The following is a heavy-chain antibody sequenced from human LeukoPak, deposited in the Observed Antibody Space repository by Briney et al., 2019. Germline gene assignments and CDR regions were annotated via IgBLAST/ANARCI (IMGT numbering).Heavy chain of an antibody. J-gene: IGHJ6*03. CDR2: ISNTGRTI. Sequence: GGSLRLSCAASGFIFSSYEMNWVRQAPGKGLEWVSYISNTGRTIYYADSVKGRFTISRDNAKNSLFLQMNSLRAEDTAVYYCARESDRLHDYYYYMDVWGKGTTVTIFS. CDR3: ARESDRLHDYYYYMDV. CDR1: GFIFSSYE. D-gene: IGHD4-11*01. V-gene: IGHV3-48*03.